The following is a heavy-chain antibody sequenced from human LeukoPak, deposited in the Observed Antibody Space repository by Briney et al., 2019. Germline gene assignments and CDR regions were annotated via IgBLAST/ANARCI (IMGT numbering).Heavy chain of an antibody. D-gene: IGHD4-17*01. V-gene: IGHV4-38-2*01. CDR2: IYHSGST. J-gene: IGHJ5*02. CDR1: GYSISSGYY. CDR3: ARSNGDYNWFDP. Sequence: PSETLSLTCAVSGYSISSGYYWGWIRQPPGKGLEWIGSIYHSGSTYYNPSLKSRVTISVDTSKNQFSLKLSSVTAADTAVHYCARSNGDYNWFDPWGQGTLVTVSS.